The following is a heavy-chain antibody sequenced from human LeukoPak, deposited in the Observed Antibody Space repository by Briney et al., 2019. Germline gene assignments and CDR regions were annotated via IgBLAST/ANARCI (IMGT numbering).Heavy chain of an antibody. CDR2: FYSGGKT. CDR1: GFTVSSSY. V-gene: IGHV3-53*01. Sequence: GGSLRLSCAASGFTVSSSYMSWVRQAPGKGLEWVSVFYSGGKTYYTDSVKGRFTISRDNSKNTLYLQMNSLSAEDTAVYYCEKDLGGSGDYRPYWGQGSVVTVSS. D-gene: IGHD2-21*02. J-gene: IGHJ4*02. CDR3: EKDLGGSGDYRPY.